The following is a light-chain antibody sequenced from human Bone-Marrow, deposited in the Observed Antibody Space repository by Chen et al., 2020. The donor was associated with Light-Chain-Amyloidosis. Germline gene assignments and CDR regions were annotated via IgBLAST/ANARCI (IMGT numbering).Light chain of an antibody. CDR2: RDT. J-gene: IGLJ2*01. CDR3: QSADSSGTYEVI. CDR1: DLPTKY. Sequence: SYELTQPPSVSVSPGQTARITCSGDDLPTKYAYWYQQKPGLAPVLGIHRDTERPSGISERFSGSSSGPTATLTISGVQAEDEADYHCQSADSSGTYEVIFGGGTKLTVL. V-gene: IGLV3-25*03.